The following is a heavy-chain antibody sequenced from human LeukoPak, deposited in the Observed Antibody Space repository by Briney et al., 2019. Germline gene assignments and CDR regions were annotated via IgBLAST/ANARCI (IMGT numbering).Heavy chain of an antibody. CDR1: GWSFNDCY. Sequence: ASETPSLTCAVYGWSFNDCYWNWIRQPPGKGLEWIGEINARGDTNFNPSLKSRVTISVDTSKSQFSPRLTSMIAADTAVYYCARGQVPAARGYNWFDPWGQGTLVTVSS. CDR3: ARGQVPAARGYNWFDP. V-gene: IGHV4-34*01. J-gene: IGHJ5*02. D-gene: IGHD2-2*01. CDR2: INARGDT.